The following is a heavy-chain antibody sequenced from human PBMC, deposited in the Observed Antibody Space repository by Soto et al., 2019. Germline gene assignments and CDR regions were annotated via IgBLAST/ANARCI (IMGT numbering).Heavy chain of an antibody. CDR3: ARAVAPYLGTWFDP. CDR2: ISHTGST. Sequence: QLQLQESGSGLVKPSQTLSLTCAVSGGSITSGNSYSWSWIRQPPGKGLEWIGSISHTGSTSYNPSLKGRVTMSGDKSKNHFSLKLSSVTAADMAVYYCARAVAPYLGTWFDPWGQGTLVIVSS. D-gene: IGHD3-16*01. J-gene: IGHJ5*02. V-gene: IGHV4-30-2*01. CDR1: GGSITSGNSYS.